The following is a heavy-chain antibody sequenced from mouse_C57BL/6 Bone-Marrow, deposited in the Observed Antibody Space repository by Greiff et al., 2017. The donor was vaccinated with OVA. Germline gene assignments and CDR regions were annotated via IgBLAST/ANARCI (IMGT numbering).Heavy chain of an antibody. V-gene: IGHV3-6*01. CDR2: ISYDGSN. CDR1: GYSITSGYY. D-gene: IGHD1-1*01. J-gene: IGHJ3*01. CDR3: ARSGLLWFAY. Sequence: EVKLQESGPGLVKPSQSLSLTCSVPGYSITSGYYWNWIRQFPGNKLEWMGYISYDGSNNYNPSLKNRISITRDTSKNQFFLKLNSVTTEDTATYYCARSGLLWFAYWGQGTLVTVSA.